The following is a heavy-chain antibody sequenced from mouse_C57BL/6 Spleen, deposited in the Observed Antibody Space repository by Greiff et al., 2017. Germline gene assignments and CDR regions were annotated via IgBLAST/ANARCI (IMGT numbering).Heavy chain of an antibody. J-gene: IGHJ3*01. CDR1: GYSFTDYN. CDR2: INPNYGTT. D-gene: IGHD2-5*01. Sequence: EVQLQQSGPELVKPGASVKISCKASGYSFTDYNMTWVKQSNGKSLEWIGVINPNYGTTSYNQKFQSKATLTVDQSSTTAYMQLISLTSEDSAVYYCSYNSNYGWFAYWGQGTPLTVSA. CDR3: SYNSNYGWFAY. V-gene: IGHV1-39*01.